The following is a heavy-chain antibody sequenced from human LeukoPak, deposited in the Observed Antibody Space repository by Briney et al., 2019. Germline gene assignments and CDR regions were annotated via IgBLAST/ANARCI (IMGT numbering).Heavy chain of an antibody. Sequence: GGSLRLSCAASGFTFSSYAMSWVRQAPGKGLEWVSAISPSADSTSYADSVKGRFTISRDNSKNTVYLQMNSLGAEDTAVYYCAKYGSSGWNDAFDIWGQGTMVTVSS. CDR2: ISPSADST. V-gene: IGHV3-23*01. CDR3: AKYGSSGWNDAFDI. D-gene: IGHD6-19*01. J-gene: IGHJ3*02. CDR1: GFTFSSYA.